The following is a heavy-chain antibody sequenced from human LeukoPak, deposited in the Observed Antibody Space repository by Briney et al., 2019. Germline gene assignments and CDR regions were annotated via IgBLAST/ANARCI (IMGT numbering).Heavy chain of an antibody. V-gene: IGHV4-59*01. J-gene: IGHJ5*02. CDR2: IYYSESA. CDR3: ARGSPPDRVHLNWFDP. Sequence: SETLSLTCTVSGGSISSYYWSWIRQPPGKGLEWIGYIYYSESANYNPSLKSRVTISVATSKNQFSLKLTSVTAADTAVYYCARGSPPDRVHLNWFDPWGQGTLVTVSS. D-gene: IGHD1-1*01. CDR1: GGSISSYY.